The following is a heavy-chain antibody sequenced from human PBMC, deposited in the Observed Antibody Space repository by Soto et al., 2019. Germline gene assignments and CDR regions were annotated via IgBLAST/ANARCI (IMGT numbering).Heavy chain of an antibody. CDR3: AKEQYCSSTSCLFDY. D-gene: IGHD2-2*01. Sequence: EVQLLESGGGLVQPGGSLRLSCAASGFTFSSYAMSWVRQAPGKGLEWVSAISGSGGSTYYADSVNGRFTISRDNSKNTLYLQMNCLRGEDTAVYYCAKEQYCSSTSCLFDYWGQGTLVTVSS. CDR1: GFTFSSYA. V-gene: IGHV3-23*01. CDR2: ISGSGGST. J-gene: IGHJ4*02.